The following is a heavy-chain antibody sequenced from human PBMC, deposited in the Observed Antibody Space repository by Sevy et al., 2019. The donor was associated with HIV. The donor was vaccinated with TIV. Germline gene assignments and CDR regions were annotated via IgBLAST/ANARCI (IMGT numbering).Heavy chain of an antibody. V-gene: IGHV3-30*04. Sequence: GGSLRLSCTVSGFIFSNFAMHWVRQAPGKGLEWVAVTSYDGSLKYYADSVKGRFTVSRDNSRNILSLEMSSLTRDDTAVYYCARGENDDEFFQYWGQGTLVTVSS. CDR3: ARGENDDEFFQY. J-gene: IGHJ1*01. CDR2: TSYDGSLK. D-gene: IGHD1-26*01. CDR1: GFIFSNFA.